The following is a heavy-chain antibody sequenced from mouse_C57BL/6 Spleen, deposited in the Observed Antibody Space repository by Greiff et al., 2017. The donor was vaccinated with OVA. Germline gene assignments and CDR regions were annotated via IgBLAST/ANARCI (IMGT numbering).Heavy chain of an antibody. J-gene: IGHJ4*01. CDR2: INPNNGGT. Sequence: VQLQQSGPELVKPGASVKIPCKASGYTFTDYNMDWVKQSHGKSLEWIGDINPNNGGTNYNQKFKGKATFTVDKSSSTAYMDIRSLTSKDTAVYYCARRDYGSSYPWAMDYWGQGTSVTVSS. D-gene: IGHD1-1*01. CDR1: GYTFTDYN. CDR3: ARRDYGSSYPWAMDY. V-gene: IGHV1-18*01.